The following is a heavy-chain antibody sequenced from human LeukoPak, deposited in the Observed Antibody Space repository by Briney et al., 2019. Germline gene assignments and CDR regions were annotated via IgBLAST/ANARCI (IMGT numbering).Heavy chain of an antibody. V-gene: IGHV4-4*02. CDR3: SRENRAFSPFAY. CDR1: GGSISNTNW. D-gene: IGHD3-3*02. J-gene: IGHJ4*02. CDR2: ISLTGLT. Sequence: PSETLALTYGVSGGSISNTNWRSWVRQPPGQGLEWIGEISLTGLTHYNPSLERRVTVSLDKSKNQLSLILTSVTAADTAVHYCSRENRAFSPFAYGGQGTLVTVLS.